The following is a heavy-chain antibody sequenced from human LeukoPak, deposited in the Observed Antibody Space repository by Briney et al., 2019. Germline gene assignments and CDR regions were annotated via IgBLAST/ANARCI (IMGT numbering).Heavy chain of an antibody. CDR3: GMSGDRVPLQDDVFDV. V-gene: IGHV5-51*01. J-gene: IGHJ3*01. CDR2: IYPGDSGP. D-gene: IGHD1-26*01. CDR1: GYTFTSYG. Sequence: KVSCKASGYTFTSYGISWVRQMPGKGLEWMGIIYPGDSGPTYSPSFQGQVTISVDKSINTAYLQWSSLQASDTAMYYCGMSGDRVPLQDDVFDVWGQGTMVTVST.